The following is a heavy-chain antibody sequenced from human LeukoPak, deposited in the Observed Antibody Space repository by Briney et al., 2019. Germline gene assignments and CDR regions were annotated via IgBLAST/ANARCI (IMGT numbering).Heavy chain of an antibody. D-gene: IGHD3-10*01. CDR1: RFTFSNYW. J-gene: IGHJ4*02. CDR2: ISYDGSNK. V-gene: IGHV3-30*18. CDR3: AKNLWFGELRTNNIDY. Sequence: GGSLRLSCVASRFTFSNYWMSWVRQAPGKGLEWVAVISYDGSNKYYADSVKGRFTISRDNSKNTLYLQMNSLRAEDTAVYYCAKNLWFGELRTNNIDYWGQGTLVTVSS.